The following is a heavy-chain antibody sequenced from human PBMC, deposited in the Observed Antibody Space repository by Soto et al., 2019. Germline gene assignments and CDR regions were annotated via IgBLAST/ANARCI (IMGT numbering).Heavy chain of an antibody. D-gene: IGHD4-17*01. J-gene: IGHJ4*02. CDR1: GFTFSRDG. CDR3: AKERATTTAFDY. V-gene: IGHV3-23*01. Sequence: GGSLRLSCAASGFTFSRDGISWVRQAPGKGLEWVSLITDNGGSTYYADSVKGRFTTSRDNTKNTLFLQMNSLRAEDTAVYYCAKERATTTAFDYWGQGALVTVSS. CDR2: ITDNGGST.